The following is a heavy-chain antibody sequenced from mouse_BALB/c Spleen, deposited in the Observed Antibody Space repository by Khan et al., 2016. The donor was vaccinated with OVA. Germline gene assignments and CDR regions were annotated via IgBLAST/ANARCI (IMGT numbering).Heavy chain of an antibody. D-gene: IGHD2-3*01. V-gene: IGHV5-9-3*01. CDR2: ISSGGSYT. CDR1: GFTFSSSA. CDR3: ARRYDGYYGGAMDY. J-gene: IGHJ4*01. Sequence: EVELVESGGGLVKPGGSLKLSCAASGFTFSSSAMSWVRQTPEQRLEWVATISSGGSYTYYPDSVKGRFTISRDNAKNTLYLQMSSLRSEDTAMYYCARRYDGYYGGAMDYWGQGTSVTVSS.